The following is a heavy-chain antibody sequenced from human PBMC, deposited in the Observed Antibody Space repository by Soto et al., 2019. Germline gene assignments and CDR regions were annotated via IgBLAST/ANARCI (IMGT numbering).Heavy chain of an antibody. J-gene: IGHJ6*03. CDR2: LTWNSGNI. D-gene: IGHD2-2*01. CDR3: AKDAKDVVVIPAAIPVGDYYHYMDV. Sequence: EVQLVESGGGLVQPGRSLRLSCAASGFTFDDYAMHWVRQAPGKGLEWVSGLTWNSGNIDYADSVRGRFTISRDNAKNSLYLQMTSLRVEDTALYYCAKDAKDVVVIPAAIPVGDYYHYMDVWGKGTTVTVSS. V-gene: IGHV3-9*01. CDR1: GFTFDDYA.